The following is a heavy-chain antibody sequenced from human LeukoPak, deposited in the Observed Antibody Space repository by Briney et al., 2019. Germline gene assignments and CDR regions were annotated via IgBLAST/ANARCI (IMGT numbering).Heavy chain of an antibody. Sequence: PSETLSLTCAVSGGSISSSNYYWGWFRQPPGKGLEWIGTILYRGSTFYNPSLQSRVSMSVDTSNNHFSLRLTSVTAADAAVYYCAREVKTFFYGGRGYYMDVWGRGSTVTVSS. CDR3: AREVKTFFYGGRGYYMDV. D-gene: IGHD2-15*01. CDR1: GGSISSSNYY. J-gene: IGHJ6*03. CDR2: ILYRGST. V-gene: IGHV4-39*02.